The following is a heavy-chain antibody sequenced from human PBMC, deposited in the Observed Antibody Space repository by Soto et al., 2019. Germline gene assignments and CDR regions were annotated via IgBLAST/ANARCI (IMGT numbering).Heavy chain of an antibody. CDR2: IIPIFGTA. Sequence: QVQLVQSGAEVKKPGSSVKVSCKASGGTFSSYAISWVRQAPGQGLEWMGGIIPIFGTANYAQKFQGRVTITADESKSTAYMELSSLRSEDTAVYYCARAYPYCSSTSCYLMGDYYYYYYGMDVWGQGTTVTVSS. CDR3: ARAYPYCSSTSCYLMGDYYYYYYGMDV. D-gene: IGHD2-2*01. J-gene: IGHJ6*02. CDR1: GGTFSSYA. V-gene: IGHV1-69*01.